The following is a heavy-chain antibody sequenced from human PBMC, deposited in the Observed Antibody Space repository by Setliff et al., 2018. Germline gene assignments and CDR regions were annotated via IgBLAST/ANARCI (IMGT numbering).Heavy chain of an antibody. J-gene: IGHJ5*02. CDR3: ARQVSWFDP. V-gene: IGHV4-38-2*01. CDR2: IYHSGST. CDR1: GYSISSGYY. Sequence: SETLSLTCAVSGYSISSGYYWGWIRQPPGKGLEWIGSIYHSGSTYYNPSLKSRVTISVDTSKNQFSLKLSSVTAADTAVYYCARQVSWFDPWGQGTRGTVPQ.